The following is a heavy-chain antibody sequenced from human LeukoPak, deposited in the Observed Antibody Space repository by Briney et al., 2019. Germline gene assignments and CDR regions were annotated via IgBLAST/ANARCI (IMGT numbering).Heavy chain of an antibody. Sequence: GASVKVSCKASGYTFTSYGISWVRQAPGQGLEWMGWISAYNGNTNYAQKLQGRVTMTTDTSTSTAYMELRSLRSDDTAVYYCARDRRTRWLIGHGDFDYWGQGTLVTVSS. D-gene: IGHD6-19*01. CDR3: ARDRRTRWLIGHGDFDY. V-gene: IGHV1-18*01. J-gene: IGHJ4*02. CDR2: ISAYNGNT. CDR1: GYTFTSYG.